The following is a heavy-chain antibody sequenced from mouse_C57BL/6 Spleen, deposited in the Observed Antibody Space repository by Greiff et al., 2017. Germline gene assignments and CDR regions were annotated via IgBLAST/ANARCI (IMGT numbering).Heavy chain of an antibody. CDR2: IYPGDGDT. V-gene: IGHV1-82*01. J-gene: IGHJ4*01. CDR3: ARGGGTLYYYAMDY. CDR1: GYAFSSSW. Sequence: QVQLQQSGPELVKPGASVKISCKASGYAFSSSWMNWVKQRPGKGLEWIGRIYPGDGDTNYNGKFKGKATLTADKSSSTAYMQLSSLTSADSAVYFCARGGGTLYYYAMDYWGQGTSVTVSS. D-gene: IGHD4-1*01.